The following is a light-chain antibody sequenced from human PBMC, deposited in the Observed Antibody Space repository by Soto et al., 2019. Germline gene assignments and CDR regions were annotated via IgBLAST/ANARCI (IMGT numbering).Light chain of an antibody. CDR2: GAS. CDR3: QHYGSSPPEFT. Sequence: EIVLTQSPGTLSLSPGERATLSCRASQSVSSNYIAWYQQRPGQAPRLLIFGASYRAAGIPDRFSGSGSGTDFILTISRLEPEDFAVYYCQHYGSSPPEFTFGPGTKVDSK. CDR1: QSVSSNY. V-gene: IGKV3-20*01. J-gene: IGKJ3*01.